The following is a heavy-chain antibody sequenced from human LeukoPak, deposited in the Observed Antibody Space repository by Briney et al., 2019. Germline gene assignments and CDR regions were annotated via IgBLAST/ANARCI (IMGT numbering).Heavy chain of an antibody. V-gene: IGHV4-39*02. J-gene: IGHJ6*03. D-gene: IGHD2-15*01. Sequence: PSETLSLTCTVSGGSISSSSYYWGWIRQPPGKGLEWIGSIYYSGSTYYNPSLKSRVTISVDTSKNQFSLKLGSVTAADTAVYYCARDRQVVVAATYYYYMDVWGKGTTVTVSS. CDR1: GGSISSSSYY. CDR2: IYYSGST. CDR3: ARDRQVVVAATYYYYMDV.